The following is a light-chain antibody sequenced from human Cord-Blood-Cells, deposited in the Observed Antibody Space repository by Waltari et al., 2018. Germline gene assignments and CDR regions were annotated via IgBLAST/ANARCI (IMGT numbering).Light chain of an antibody. J-gene: IGLJ2*01. CDR1: SSDVGGYNS. CDR3: SSYTSSSTLV. Sequence: QSALTQPASVSGSPGQAITISCTGTSSDVGGYNSVSWYQQHPGNAPKRMIYDVSNRPSGVSNRFSGSKSGNTASLTISGLQAEDEADYYCSSYTSSSTLVFGGGTKLTVL. CDR2: DVS. V-gene: IGLV2-14*01.